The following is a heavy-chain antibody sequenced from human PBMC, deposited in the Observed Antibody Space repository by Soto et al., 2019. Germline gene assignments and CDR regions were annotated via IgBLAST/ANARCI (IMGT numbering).Heavy chain of an antibody. D-gene: IGHD4-17*01. Sequence: QVQLQESGPGLVKPSQTLSLTCTVSGGSISGGGYYWSWIRQPPGKGLEWIGYIFDSGSTYSNPSLQSRVTISVDTSKNLFSLRLSSVTAADTAVYYCAREIIPLTTDWYFDLWGRGTLVTVSS. J-gene: IGHJ2*01. CDR3: AREIIPLTTDWYFDL. CDR2: IFDSGST. CDR1: GGSISGGGYY. V-gene: IGHV4-30-4*01.